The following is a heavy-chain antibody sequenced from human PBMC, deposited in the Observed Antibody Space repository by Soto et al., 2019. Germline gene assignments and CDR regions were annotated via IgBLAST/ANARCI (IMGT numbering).Heavy chain of an antibody. Sequence: GASVKVSCKASGYTFTSYGISWVRQAPGQGLEWMGWISAYNGNTNYAQKLQGRVTMTTDTSTSTAYMELRSLRSDDTAVYYCASLRYSPDMVRGVIISSTHYGMDVWGQGTTVNVSS. CDR3: ASLRYSPDMVRGVIISSTHYGMDV. J-gene: IGHJ6*02. D-gene: IGHD3-10*01. CDR2: ISAYNGNT. CDR1: GYTFTSYG. V-gene: IGHV1-18*01.